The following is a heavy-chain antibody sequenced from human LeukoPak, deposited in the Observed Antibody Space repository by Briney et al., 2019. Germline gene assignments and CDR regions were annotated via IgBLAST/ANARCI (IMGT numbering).Heavy chain of an antibody. J-gene: IGHJ4*02. V-gene: IGHV3-7*01. CDR2: IKEDGSEK. Sequence: GGSLRLSCAASGFTFSSYWMSWVRQVPGKGLEWVANIKEDGSEKYYVDSVKGRFTISRDNAKNSLYLQMNSLRAEDTAVYYCARDKARDDILTGSLFDYWGQGTLVTVSS. CDR1: GFTFSSYW. D-gene: IGHD3-9*01. CDR3: ARDKARDDILTGSLFDY.